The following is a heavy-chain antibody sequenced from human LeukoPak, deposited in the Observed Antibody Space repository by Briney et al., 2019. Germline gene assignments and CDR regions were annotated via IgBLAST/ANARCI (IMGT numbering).Heavy chain of an antibody. D-gene: IGHD6-19*01. V-gene: IGHV1-2*02. CDR1: GYTFTGYY. Sequence: GASVKVSCKASGYTFTGYYMHWVRQAPGQGLEWMGWINPNSGGTNYVQKFQGRVTMTRDTSISTAYMELSRLRSDDTAVYYCARAGTIEVAGFRYMDVWGKGTTVTISS. CDR2: INPNSGGT. J-gene: IGHJ6*03. CDR3: ARAGTIEVAGFRYMDV.